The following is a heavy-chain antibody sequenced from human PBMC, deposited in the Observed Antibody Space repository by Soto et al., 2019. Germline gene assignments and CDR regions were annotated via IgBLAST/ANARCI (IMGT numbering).Heavy chain of an antibody. Sequence: GGSLRLSCAASGFTFNKFGMSWVRQAPGKGLEWVSVISGSSDNTYYADSVKGRFTISRDNSKNTLYLQMNSLRVEDTAVYYCAKRGGEAVAGPFNYWGQGTLVTVSS. CDR3: AKRGGEAVAGPFNY. CDR1: GFTFNKFG. CDR2: ISGSSDNT. J-gene: IGHJ4*02. V-gene: IGHV3-23*01. D-gene: IGHD6-19*01.